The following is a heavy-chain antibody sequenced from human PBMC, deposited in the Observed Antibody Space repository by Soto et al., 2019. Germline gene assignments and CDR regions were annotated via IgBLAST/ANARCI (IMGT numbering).Heavy chain of an antibody. J-gene: IGHJ4*02. CDR2: IYYSGST. V-gene: IGHV4-61*01. CDR3: ASRGYCSSTSCSILLDY. CDR1: GGSVSGGSYY. D-gene: IGHD2-2*01. Sequence: SETLSLTCTVSGGSVSGGSYYWSWIRQPPGKGLEWIGYIYYSGSTNYNPSLKSRVTISVDTSKNQFSLKLSSVTAADTAVYYCASRGYCSSTSCSILLDYWGQGTLVTVSS.